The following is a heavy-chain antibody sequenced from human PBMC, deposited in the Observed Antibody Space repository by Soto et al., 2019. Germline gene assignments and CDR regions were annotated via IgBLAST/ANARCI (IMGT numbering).Heavy chain of an antibody. CDR1: GGSISSGDYY. CDR3: ARDVYGGVNWFDP. Sequence: SETLSLTCTVSGGSISSGDYYWSWIRQPPGKGLEWIGYIYYSGSTYYKPSLKSRVTISVETSKKQFYLKLSSVNAADTAVYYCARDVYGGVNWFDPWGQGTLVTVSS. J-gene: IGHJ5*02. D-gene: IGHD4-17*01. V-gene: IGHV4-30-4*01. CDR2: IYYSGST.